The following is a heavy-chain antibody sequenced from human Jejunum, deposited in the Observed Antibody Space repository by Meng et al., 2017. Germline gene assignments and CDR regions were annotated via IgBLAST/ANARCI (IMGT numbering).Heavy chain of an antibody. CDR2: MDYRGST. V-gene: IGHV4-30-4*01. Sequence: PGSGRGRVKPTRTLSLTCTVSGDSISSGKYFWSWIRQPPGKGLEWIGYMDYRGSTFYNPSLKSRVTISVDPSKNQFSLKLSSVTAADTAVYFCARGELLWDYWGQGTLVTVSS. J-gene: IGHJ4*02. CDR1: GDSISSGKYF. D-gene: IGHD2-2*01. CDR3: ARGELLWDY.